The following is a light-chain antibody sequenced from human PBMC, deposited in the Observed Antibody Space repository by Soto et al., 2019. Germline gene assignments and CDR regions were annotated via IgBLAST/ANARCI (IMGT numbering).Light chain of an antibody. CDR2: DAS. CDR3: QPRSNWPPT. J-gene: IGKJ2*01. Sequence: EIVLTQSPATLSLSPGERATLSCRASQSVSSYLAWYQQKPGQAPRLLIYDASNSATGIPARFSGSGSGTDFTLNSSSLEAQDFAVFYGQPRSNWPPTFGQGTKLEIK. V-gene: IGKV3-11*01. CDR1: QSVSSY.